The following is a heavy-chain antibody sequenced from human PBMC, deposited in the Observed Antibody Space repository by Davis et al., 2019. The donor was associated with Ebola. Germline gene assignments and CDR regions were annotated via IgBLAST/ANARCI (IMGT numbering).Heavy chain of an antibody. D-gene: IGHD6-19*01. CDR1: GYTFTSSA. CDR2: INTNTGNP. J-gene: IGHJ4*02. CDR3: ARADVAGSFRPRKTFDY. Sequence: ASVKVSCKASGYTFTSSAMNWVRQAPGQGLEWMGWINTNTGNPTYAQGFTGRFVFSLDTSVSTAYLQISSLKAEDTAVYYCARADVAGSFRPRKTFDYWGQGTLVTVSS. V-gene: IGHV7-4-1*02.